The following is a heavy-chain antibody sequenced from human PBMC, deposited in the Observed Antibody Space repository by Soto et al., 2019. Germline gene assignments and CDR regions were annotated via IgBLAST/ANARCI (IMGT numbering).Heavy chain of an antibody. Sequence: SETLSLTCAVYGGSFSGYCWSWIRQPPGKGLEWIGEVDHNGNTFYNPSLKSRLSISVDSSKNQPSLNLDSVTAADTAIYFCARRPYTVTTWDFWGQGTLVTVSS. CDR3: ARRPYTVTTWDF. CDR1: GGSFSGYC. J-gene: IGHJ4*02. V-gene: IGHV4-34*01. CDR2: VDHNGNT. D-gene: IGHD4-17*01.